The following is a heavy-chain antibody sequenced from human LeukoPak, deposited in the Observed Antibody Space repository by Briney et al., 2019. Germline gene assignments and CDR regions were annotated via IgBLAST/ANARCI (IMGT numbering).Heavy chain of an antibody. CDR1: VGSFSDYH. CDR2: INHSGTT. V-gene: IGHV4-34*01. Sequence: SETLSLTCAVYVGSFSDYHWSWIRQSPGKGLEWIGEINHSGTTNYDPSLKSRVTISVDTSKNQFSLKLSSVTAADTAVYYCARGSPVRFLGWLPGNYWGQGTLVTVSS. CDR3: ARGSPVRFLGWLPGNY. J-gene: IGHJ4*02. D-gene: IGHD3-3*01.